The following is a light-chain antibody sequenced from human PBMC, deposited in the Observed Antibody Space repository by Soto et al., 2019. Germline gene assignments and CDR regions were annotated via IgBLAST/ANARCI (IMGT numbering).Light chain of an antibody. Sequence: EIVMTQSPATLSVSPGEGVTLSCRASQSVTVNSLAWYQQKPGQAPRLLIYAASTRAAAVPDRFTGSGSGTDFALTISRLEPEDFGVYYCQQYGDSPLTSGPGTKVDI. CDR1: QSVTVNS. CDR3: QQYGDSPLT. J-gene: IGKJ3*01. V-gene: IGKV3-20*01. CDR2: AAS.